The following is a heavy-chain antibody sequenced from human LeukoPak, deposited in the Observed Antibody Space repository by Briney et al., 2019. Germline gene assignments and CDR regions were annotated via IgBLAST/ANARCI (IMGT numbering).Heavy chain of an antibody. Sequence: GGSLRLSCAASGFTFDDYAMHGVRQAPGKGLEWVSGISWNSGSIGYADSVKGRFTISRDNAKNSLYLQMNSLRAEDTALYYCAKGARYSSSWYEEDFDYWGQGTLVTVSS. CDR1: GFTFDDYA. J-gene: IGHJ4*02. V-gene: IGHV3-9*01. CDR3: AKGARYSSSWYEEDFDY. CDR2: ISWNSGSI. D-gene: IGHD6-13*01.